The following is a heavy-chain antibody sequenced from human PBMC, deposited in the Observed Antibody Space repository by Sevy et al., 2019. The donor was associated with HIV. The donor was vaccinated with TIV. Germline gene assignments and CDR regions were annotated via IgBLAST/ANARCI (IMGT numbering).Heavy chain of an antibody. V-gene: IGHV3-23*01. CDR2: ISGSGGST. CDR3: ARVPHPAAMQTFYNFGMDV. J-gene: IGHJ6*02. CDR1: GFTFSTSA. D-gene: IGHD2-2*01. Sequence: GGSLRLSCAVSGFTFSTSAMSWVRQAPGKGLEWVSSISGSGGSTYYADSVKGRFTISRDNSKNTVYLQMNGLRAEDSAVYYCARVPHPAAMQTFYNFGMDVWGQGTTVTVSS.